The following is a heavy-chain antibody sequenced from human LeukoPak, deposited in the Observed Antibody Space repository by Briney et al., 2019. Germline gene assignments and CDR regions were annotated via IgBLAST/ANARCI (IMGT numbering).Heavy chain of an antibody. CDR3: ARAPPYYDILTGYPYYFDY. CDR1: GFTFSSYS. Sequence: PGGSLRLSCAASGFTFSSYSMNWVRQAPGKGLEWASAISGSGGSTYYADSVKGRFTISRDNSKNTLYLQMNSLRAEDTAVYYCARAPPYYDILTGYPYYFDYWGQGTLVTVSS. J-gene: IGHJ4*02. CDR2: ISGSGGST. D-gene: IGHD3-9*01. V-gene: IGHV3-23*01.